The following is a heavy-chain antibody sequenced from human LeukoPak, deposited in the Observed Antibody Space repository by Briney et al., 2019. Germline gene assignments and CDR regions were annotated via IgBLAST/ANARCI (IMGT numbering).Heavy chain of an antibody. D-gene: IGHD6-13*01. CDR1: GFTFDDYA. V-gene: IGHV3-9*01. J-gene: IGHJ4*02. CDR3: AKDTRYSSSWTFDY. CDR2: ISWNSGSI. Sequence: PGRSLRLSCAASGFTFDDYAMHWVRQAPGKGLEWVSGISWNSGSIGYADSVKGRFTISRDNAKNSLYLQMNSLRAEDTALYYCAKDTRYSSSWTFDYWGQGTLVTVSS.